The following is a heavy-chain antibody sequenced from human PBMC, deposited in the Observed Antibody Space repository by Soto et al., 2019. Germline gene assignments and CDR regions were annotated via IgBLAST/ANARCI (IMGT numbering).Heavy chain of an antibody. J-gene: IGHJ4*02. D-gene: IGHD5-12*01. CDR2: MYNDGAT. CDR1: GGSMSRYS. V-gene: IGHV4-59*01. Sequence: PSETLSLTCTISGGSMSRYSCHWLRQPPGKGLEWIGYMYNDGATDYNPSLKSRISMSLDASTNQFSLRLSSVTAADTAVYFCARGPTITTDFWGRGILVTVSS. CDR3: ARGPTITTDF.